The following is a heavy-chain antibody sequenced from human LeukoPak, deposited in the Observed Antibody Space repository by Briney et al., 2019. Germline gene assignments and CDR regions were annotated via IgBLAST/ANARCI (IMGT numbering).Heavy chain of an antibody. CDR1: GGAISRSSYY. CDR2: ISYSGST. Sequence: PSETLSLTCTVSGGAISRSSYYWGWIRQPPGKGLEWIGSISYSGSTYYNPSLKSRVTISVDTFKNQFSLNLRPVTAADTAVYYCARRSANWGSKAFDYWGQGTLVTVSS. D-gene: IGHD7-27*01. V-gene: IGHV4-39*01. CDR3: ARRSANWGSKAFDY. J-gene: IGHJ4*02.